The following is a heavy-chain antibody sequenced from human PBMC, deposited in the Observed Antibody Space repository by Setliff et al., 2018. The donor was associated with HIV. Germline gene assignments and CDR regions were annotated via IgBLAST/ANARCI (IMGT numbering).Heavy chain of an antibody. Sequence: PGGSLRLSCAAYRFSFRSCWMNWVRQAPGKGLAWVASIKQDGSEIYYVDSVKGRFTISRDNARGALFLQMNNLRADATALYYCTGGSSGWKYYYYYYMDLWGSGTTVTVSS. CDR2: IKQDGSEI. CDR3: TGGSSGWKYYYYYYMDL. V-gene: IGHV3-7*03. J-gene: IGHJ6*03. CDR1: RFSFRSCW. D-gene: IGHD6-19*01.